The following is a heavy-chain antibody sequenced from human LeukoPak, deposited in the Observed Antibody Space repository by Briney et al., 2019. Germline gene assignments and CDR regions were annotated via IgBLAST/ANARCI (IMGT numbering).Heavy chain of an antibody. V-gene: IGHV1-69*13. J-gene: IGHJ4*02. Sequence: ASVKVSCKASGGTFSSYAISWVRQAPGQGLEWLGGIIPIFGTANYAQKFQGRVTITADESTSTACIELRSLRSDYTPVYYCARAPNTYGTGSCYPIDYWGPGTLVTVSS. CDR1: GGTFSSYA. D-gene: IGHD3-10*01. CDR3: ARAPNTYGTGSCYPIDY. CDR2: IIPIFGTA.